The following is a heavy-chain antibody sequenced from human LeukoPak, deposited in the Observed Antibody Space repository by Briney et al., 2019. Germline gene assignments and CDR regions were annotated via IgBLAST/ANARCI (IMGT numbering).Heavy chain of an antibody. V-gene: IGHV3-23*01. D-gene: IGHD6-13*01. CDR2: ISGSGGST. J-gene: IGHJ6*03. Sequence: PGGSLRLSCAASGFTFSSYVMSWVRQAPGKGLEWVSTISGSGGSTYYADSVKGRFTISRDNAKNSLYLQMNTLRAEDTAVYYCARVGYSSSWWDYYYYYMDVWGKGTTVTVSS. CDR3: ARVGYSSSWWDYYYYYMDV. CDR1: GFTFSSYV.